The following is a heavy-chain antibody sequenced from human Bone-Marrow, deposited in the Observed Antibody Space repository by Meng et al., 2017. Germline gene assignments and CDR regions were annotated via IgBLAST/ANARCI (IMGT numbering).Heavy chain of an antibody. CDR3: ARSQGAGGYYKAGNWFDH. CDR2: IRQDGSER. J-gene: IGHJ5*02. Sequence: GGSLRLSCEASEFTLSNYWMTWVRQAPGKGLEWVANIRQDGSERYYMDSVKGRFTVSRDNAKNSLYLQMNSLRADDTAVYYCARSQGAGGYYKAGNWFDHWGQGTLVTVSS. V-gene: IGHV3-7*03. D-gene: IGHD3-22*01. CDR1: EFTLSNYW.